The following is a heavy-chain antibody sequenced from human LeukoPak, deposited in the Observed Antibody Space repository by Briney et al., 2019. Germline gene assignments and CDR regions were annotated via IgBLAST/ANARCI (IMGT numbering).Heavy chain of an antibody. CDR1: CGSISSYY. Sequence: SETLSLTCTVSCGSISSYYWSWIRQPPGKGLEWIGYIYYSGSTNYNPSLKSRVTISVDTSKNQFSLKLSSVTAADTAVYYCARGPLDYWGQGTLVTVSS. J-gene: IGHJ4*02. CDR3: ARGPLDY. V-gene: IGHV4-59*01. CDR2: IYYSGST.